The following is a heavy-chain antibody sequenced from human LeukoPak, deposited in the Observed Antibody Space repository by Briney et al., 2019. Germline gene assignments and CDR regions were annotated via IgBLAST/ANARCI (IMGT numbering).Heavy chain of an antibody. CDR1: GGSISSSNW. D-gene: IGHD6-6*01. Sequence: SGTLSLTCAVSGGSISSSNWWSWVRQPPGKGLEWIGEIYHSGSTNYNPSLKSRVTISIDKSKNQFSLKLSSVTAADTAVYYCARSRSSIAAPLDAFDIWGQGTMVTVSS. CDR3: ARSRSSIAAPLDAFDI. J-gene: IGHJ3*02. V-gene: IGHV4-4*02. CDR2: IYHSGST.